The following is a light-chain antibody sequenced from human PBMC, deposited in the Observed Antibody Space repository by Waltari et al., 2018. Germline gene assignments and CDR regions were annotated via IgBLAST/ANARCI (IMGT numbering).Light chain of an antibody. CDR3: ASYISYSTLEL. CDR2: DVS. Sequence: QSALTQPASVSGSPGQSISISCTGTSSDVGAYNDVSWYQQHPGKAPRLIIFDVSSRPSGVSSRFSGSKSGNTASLTISGLQGEDEAKYYCASYISYSTLELFGGGTSLTVL. J-gene: IGLJ3*02. V-gene: IGLV2-14*03. CDR1: SSDVGAYND.